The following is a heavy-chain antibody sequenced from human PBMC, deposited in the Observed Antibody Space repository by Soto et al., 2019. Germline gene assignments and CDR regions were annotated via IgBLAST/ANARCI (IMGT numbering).Heavy chain of an antibody. Sequence: SVKVSCKASGGTFSSYAISWVRQAPGQGLGWMGGIIPIFGTANYAQKFQGRVTITADESTSTAYMELSSLRSEDTAVYYCAREVEVAAVYYGMDVWGQGTTVTVSS. CDR1: GGTFSSYA. D-gene: IGHD6-13*01. CDR3: AREVEVAAVYYGMDV. CDR2: IIPIFGTA. J-gene: IGHJ6*02. V-gene: IGHV1-69*13.